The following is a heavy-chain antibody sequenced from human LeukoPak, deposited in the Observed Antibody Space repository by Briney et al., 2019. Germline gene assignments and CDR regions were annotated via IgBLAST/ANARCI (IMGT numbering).Heavy chain of an antibody. Sequence: SETLSLTCAVYGGSFSGYYWSWIRQPPGKGLEWIGEINHSGSTNYNPSLKSRVTISVDTSENQFSLKLSSVTAADTAVYYCATYGGSDYWGQGTLVTVSS. CDR3: ATYGGSDY. D-gene: IGHD4/OR15-4a*01. V-gene: IGHV4-34*01. CDR2: INHSGST. J-gene: IGHJ4*02. CDR1: GGSFSGYY.